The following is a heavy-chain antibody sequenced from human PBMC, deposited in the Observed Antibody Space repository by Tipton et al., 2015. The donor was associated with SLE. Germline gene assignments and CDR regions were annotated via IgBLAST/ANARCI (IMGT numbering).Heavy chain of an antibody. Sequence: TLSLTCTVSGGSISSYYWGWIRQPPGKGLEWIGYIYYSGSTNYNPSLKSRVTILVDTSKNQFSLKLTSVTSADTAMYYCARTFVECDVNSCSGRQLDYWGQGTQVTVSS. V-gene: IGHV4-59*01. D-gene: IGHD3-10*01. J-gene: IGHJ4*02. CDR3: ARTFVECDVNSCSGRQLDY. CDR1: GGSISSYY. CDR2: IYYSGST.